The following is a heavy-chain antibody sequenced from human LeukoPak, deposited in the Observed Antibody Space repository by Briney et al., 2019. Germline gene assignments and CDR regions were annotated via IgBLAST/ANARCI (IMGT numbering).Heavy chain of an antibody. CDR2: IKRGGSDT. D-gene: IGHD3-10*01. CDR3: ARDAFASGSRDY. J-gene: IGHJ4*02. CDR1: GFTFNSYW. V-gene: IGHV3-7*04. Sequence: PGGSLRLSCAASGFTFNSYWMSWVRQAPGKGLEWVASIKRGGSDTHYVDSVKGRFTISRDNAKNSLFLQMNSLTAEDTALYYCARDAFASGSRDYWGQGNLVTVSS.